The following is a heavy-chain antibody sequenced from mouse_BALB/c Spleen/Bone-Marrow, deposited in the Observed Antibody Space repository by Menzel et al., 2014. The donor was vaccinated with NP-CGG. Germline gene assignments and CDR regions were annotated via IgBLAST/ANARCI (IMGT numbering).Heavy chain of an antibody. Sequence: DVQLVESGGGLVKSGGSLKLSCAASGFTFSNYGMSWVRQTPEKRLEWVATISGGGSYTFYSDSMKGRFTISRDNAKNNLYLQLSSLRSEDTALYYCARHAYYDQTEVSFVYWGQGTLVTVSA. J-gene: IGHJ3*01. D-gene: IGHD2-4*01. CDR2: ISGGGSYT. V-gene: IGHV5-9-2*01. CDR3: ARHAYYDQTEVSFVY. CDR1: GFTFSNYG.